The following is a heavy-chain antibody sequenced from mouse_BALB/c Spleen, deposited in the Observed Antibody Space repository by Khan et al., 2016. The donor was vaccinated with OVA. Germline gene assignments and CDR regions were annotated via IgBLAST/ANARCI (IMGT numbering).Heavy chain of an antibody. V-gene: IGHV5-17*02. CDR2: ISGDSSTI. J-gene: IGHJ2*01. D-gene: IGHD1-1*01. CDR1: GFTFSTYG. CDR3: ATSYFYGYYFDY. Sequence: EVELVESGGGLVQPGGSRKLSCAASGFTFSTYGMHRVRQAPEKGLEWVAYISGDSSTIYYADTVKGRFTISRDNPKNTLFLQMTSLMSEDTARYYCATSYFYGYYFDYWGPGTTLTVSS.